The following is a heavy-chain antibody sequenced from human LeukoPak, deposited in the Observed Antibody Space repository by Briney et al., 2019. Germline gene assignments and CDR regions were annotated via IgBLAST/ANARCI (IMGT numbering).Heavy chain of an antibody. J-gene: IGHJ4*02. Sequence: GGSLRLSCAASGFTFSSYAMHWVRQAPGKGLEWVAVISYDGSNKYYADSVKGRFTISRDNSKNTLYLQMNSLRAEDTAAYYCARTRYSGNSADYWGQGTLVTVSS. CDR3: ARTRYSGNSADY. V-gene: IGHV3-30-3*01. D-gene: IGHD1-26*01. CDR1: GFTFSSYA. CDR2: ISYDGSNK.